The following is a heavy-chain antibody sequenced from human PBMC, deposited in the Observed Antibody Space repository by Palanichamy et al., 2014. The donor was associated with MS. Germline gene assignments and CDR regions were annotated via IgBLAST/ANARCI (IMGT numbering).Heavy chain of an antibody. D-gene: IGHD1-26*01. CDR1: GDSVSSNSAA. V-gene: IGHV6-1*01. J-gene: IGHJ5*02. CDR3: ARGWALGP. Sequence: VRLQQSGPGLVKPSQTLSLTCAISGDSVSSNSAAWNWIRQSPSRGLEWLGRTYYRSNWNSDYAAFVKGRITINADTSKNQFSLQLTSLTPEDTAVYYCARGWALGPWGQGTLVTVSS. CDR2: TYYRSNWNS.